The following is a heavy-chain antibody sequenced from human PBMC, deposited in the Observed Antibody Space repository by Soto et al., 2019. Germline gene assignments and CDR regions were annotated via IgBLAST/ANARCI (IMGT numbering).Heavy chain of an antibody. CDR2: IYHSGTT. Sequence: SETLSLTCDVSGFSIKTGYYWGWIRQPPGKGLEWIGAIYHSGTTYFNPSLKSRVTMSVDTSKNHFSLRLTSVAATDTAVYYCARGMNPQDYWGQGTLVTVSS. J-gene: IGHJ4*02. V-gene: IGHV4-38-2*01. CDR3: ARGMNPQDY. CDR1: GFSIKTGYY.